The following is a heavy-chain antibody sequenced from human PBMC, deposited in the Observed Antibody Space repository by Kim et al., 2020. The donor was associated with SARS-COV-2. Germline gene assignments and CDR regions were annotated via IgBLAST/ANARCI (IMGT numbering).Heavy chain of an antibody. J-gene: IGHJ5*02. CDR3: AREGTVLRYFDWLLFGWFDP. D-gene: IGHD3-9*01. V-gene: IGHV1-2*06. Sequence: ASVKVSCKASGYTFTGYYMHWVRQAPGQGLEWMGRINPNSGGTNYAQKFQGRVTMTRDTSISTAYMELSRLRSDDTAVYYCAREGTVLRYFDWLLFGWFDPWGQGTLVTVSS. CDR2: INPNSGGT. CDR1: GYTFTGYY.